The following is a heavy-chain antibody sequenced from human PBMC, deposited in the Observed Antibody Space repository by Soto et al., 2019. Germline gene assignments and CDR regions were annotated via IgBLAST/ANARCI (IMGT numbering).Heavy chain of an antibody. V-gene: IGHV3-48*03. CDR1: GFTLSSYE. Sequence: QPGGSLRLSCAASGFTLSSYEMNWVRQAPRKGLEWDSHISSYGNTIYYPDSVKGRFTISRDNAKNSLYLQMNSLRAEDTAVYYCARDRNVAGRIGASDGMDVWGQGTTVTVYS. J-gene: IGHJ6*02. CDR3: ARDRNVAGRIGASDGMDV. CDR2: ISSYGNTI. D-gene: IGHD6-6*01.